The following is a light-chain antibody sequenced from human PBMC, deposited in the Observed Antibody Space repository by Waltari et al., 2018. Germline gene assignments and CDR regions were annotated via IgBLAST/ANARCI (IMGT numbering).Light chain of an antibody. CDR2: EVS. CDR3: CSYAGSYSVV. J-gene: IGLJ2*01. V-gene: IGLV2-11*01. CDR1: SSDVGGYNY. Sequence: QSALTPPRSVSGSPGQSVTISCTGISSDVGGYNYVSWYQQHPGKAPKLMIYEVSNRPSGVPDRFAGSKSGNTSSLTISGLQAEDEADYYCCSYAGSYSVVFGGGTKLTVL.